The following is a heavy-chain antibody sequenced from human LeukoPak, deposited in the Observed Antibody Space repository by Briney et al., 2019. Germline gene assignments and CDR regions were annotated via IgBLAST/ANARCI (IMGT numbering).Heavy chain of an antibody. J-gene: IGHJ4*02. CDR2: INTDGSVT. CDR3: ANSYSPPHY. D-gene: IGHD3-10*01. CDR1: GFTFSNSW. Sequence: GGSLRLSCAASGFTFSNSWMHWVRQAPGKRLVWVSRINTDGSVTTYADSVRGRFTTSRDNAKNTLYLQMNSLRAEDSALYYCANSYSPPHYWGQGTLVTVSS. V-gene: IGHV3-74*01.